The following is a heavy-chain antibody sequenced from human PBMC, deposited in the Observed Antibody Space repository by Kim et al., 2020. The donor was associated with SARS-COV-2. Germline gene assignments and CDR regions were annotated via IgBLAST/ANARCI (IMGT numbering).Heavy chain of an antibody. D-gene: IGHD5-12*01. J-gene: IGHJ4*02. Sequence: GGSLRLSCAASGFTFSSYSMNWVRQAPGKGLEWVSSISSSSSYIYYADSVKGRFTISRDNAKNSLYLQMNSLRAEDTAVYYCARESEGDIVATICSDYWGQGTLVTVSS. V-gene: IGHV3-21*01. CDR1: GFTFSSYS. CDR3: ARESEGDIVATICSDY. CDR2: ISSSSSYI.